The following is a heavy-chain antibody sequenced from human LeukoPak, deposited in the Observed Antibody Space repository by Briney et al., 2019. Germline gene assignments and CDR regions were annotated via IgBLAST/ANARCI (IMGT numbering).Heavy chain of an antibody. CDR2: INPNSGGT. CDR3: ARARDMVLMVYAPYYFDY. D-gene: IGHD2-8*01. J-gene: IGHJ4*02. CDR1: GYTFTGYY. V-gene: IGHV1-2*02. Sequence: ASVKVSCKASGYTFTGYYMHWVRQAPGQGLEWMGWINPNSGGTNYAQEFQGRVTMTRDTSISTAYMELSSLRSEDTAVYYCARARDMVLMVYAPYYFDYWGKGTLVTVCS.